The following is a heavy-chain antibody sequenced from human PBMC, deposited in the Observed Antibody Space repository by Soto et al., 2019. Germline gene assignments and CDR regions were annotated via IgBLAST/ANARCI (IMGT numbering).Heavy chain of an antibody. CDR3: ASGPLSDLESGMDCYFDL. CDR2: IITIVGTT. Sequence: QVQLVQSGAEVRKSGSSVKVSCKLSGASFDSYTITWVRQAPGQGLEWMGGIITIVGTTNYAQKFKGRLTIDADGFTSAAYMDLSSLTSEDTAVYYCASGPLSDLESGMDCYFDLWGRGTLVTVSS. J-gene: IGHJ2*01. CDR1: GASFDSYT. V-gene: IGHV1-69*01. D-gene: IGHD1-26*01.